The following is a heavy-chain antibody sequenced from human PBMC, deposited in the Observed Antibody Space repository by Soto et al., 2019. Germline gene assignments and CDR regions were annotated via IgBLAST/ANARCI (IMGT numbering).Heavy chain of an antibody. CDR1: GFTFRSFV. Sequence: QVQLVESGGGVVQPGTSLRLSCVGSGFTFRSFVIHWVRQAPGRGLEWVALTSYDGTNKYFGDSVKGRFTISRDNSRNTVYLHMDNLRLEDTALYYCARWGTTGGLDVWGQGTLVSVSS. J-gene: IGHJ4*02. V-gene: IGHV3-30*19. D-gene: IGHD3-16*01. CDR2: TSYDGTNK. CDR3: ARWGTTGGLDV.